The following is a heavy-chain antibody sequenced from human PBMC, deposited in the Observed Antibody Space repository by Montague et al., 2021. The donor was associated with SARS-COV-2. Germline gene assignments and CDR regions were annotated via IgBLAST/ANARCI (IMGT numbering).Heavy chain of an antibody. V-gene: IGHV4-4*07. D-gene: IGHD3-16*01. Sequence: SETLSLTCSISGVSITSYYWSWVCQPAGKGLERIGHIYASGSTNYSPSLKIRVRLSIDNPKNQFSLKLESLTAADTAVHYCVRDGGNWYYFDYWGQGALVTVSS. J-gene: IGHJ4*02. CDR1: GVSITSYY. CDR2: IYASGST. CDR3: VRDGGNWYYFDY.